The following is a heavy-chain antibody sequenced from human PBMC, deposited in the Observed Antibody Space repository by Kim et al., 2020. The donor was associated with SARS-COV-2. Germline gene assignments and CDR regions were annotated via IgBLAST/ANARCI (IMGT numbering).Heavy chain of an antibody. CDR2: ISSSGSTI. D-gene: IGHD3-10*01. CDR1: GFTFSSYE. V-gene: IGHV3-48*03. J-gene: IGHJ6*02. CDR3: ARGGELFNYYYYGMDV. Sequence: GGSLRLSCAASGFTFSSYEMNWVRQAPGKGLEWVSYISSSGSTIYYADSVKGRFTISRDNAKNSLYLQMNSLRAEDTAVYYCARGGELFNYYYYGMDVWGQGTTVTVSS.